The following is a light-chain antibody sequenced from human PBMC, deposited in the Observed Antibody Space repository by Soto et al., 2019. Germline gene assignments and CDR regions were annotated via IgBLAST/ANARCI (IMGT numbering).Light chain of an antibody. CDR2: GNS. CDR3: QSYDISLSGRV. V-gene: IGLV1-40*01. J-gene: IGLJ3*02. Sequence: QSVLTQPPSVSGAPGQRVTISCTRSSSNIGAGYDVHWYQQLPGTAPKLLIYGNSNRPSGVPDRFSGSRSGTSASLAITGLQAEDEADYYCQSYDISLSGRVFGGGTKLTVL. CDR1: SSNIGAGYD.